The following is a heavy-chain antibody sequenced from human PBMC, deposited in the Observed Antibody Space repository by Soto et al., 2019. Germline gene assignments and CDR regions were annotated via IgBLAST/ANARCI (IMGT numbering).Heavy chain of an antibody. J-gene: IGHJ4*02. Sequence: QVQLQESGPGLVKPSETLSLTCTVSGGSISSYYWSWIRQPPGKGLEWIGHIYYSGSTNYNPSLKGRVTISGDTSKSQVSLKLSSVTAADTAVYYCARLYSSYEVVDYWGQGTLVTVSS. D-gene: IGHD4-4*01. CDR3: ARLYSSYEVVDY. V-gene: IGHV4-59*08. CDR2: IYYSGST. CDR1: GGSISSYY.